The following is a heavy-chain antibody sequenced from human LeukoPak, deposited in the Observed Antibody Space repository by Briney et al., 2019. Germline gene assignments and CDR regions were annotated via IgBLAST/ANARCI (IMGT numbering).Heavy chain of an antibody. D-gene: IGHD4-17*01. CDR2: INTVGSTK. Sequence: PRGSPRLSCASSGFTFSSFEMNWVRQAPGKGLEWISYINTVGSTKYYADSVKGRFTISRDNAKSSLYLQMNSLRVDDTAVYYCAAGDYPDYWGRGTL. J-gene: IGHJ4*02. V-gene: IGHV3-48*03. CDR3: AAGDYPDY. CDR1: GFTFSSFE.